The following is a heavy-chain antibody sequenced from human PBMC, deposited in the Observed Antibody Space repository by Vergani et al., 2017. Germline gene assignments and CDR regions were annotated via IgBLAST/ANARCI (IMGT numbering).Heavy chain of an antibody. CDR1: EYSFGNYW. CDR3: ARHTTYTDS. V-gene: IGHV5-51*01. Sequence: EVELVQSGPEMRKPGESLKISCKGSEYSFGNYWNGWVRQMPGKGLEWMGIIYPAHSDTRYSPSFQGQVTISADKSLSTAFLQWDSLKASDTALYYCARHTTYTDSWGQETLVTVSS. CDR2: IYPAHSDT. D-gene: IGHD3-16*01. J-gene: IGHJ4*02.